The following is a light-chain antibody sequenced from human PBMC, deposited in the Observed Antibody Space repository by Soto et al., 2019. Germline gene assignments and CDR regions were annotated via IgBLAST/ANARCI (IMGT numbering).Light chain of an antibody. CDR3: SSYTSSSSYV. CDR2: EGS. Sequence: QSALTQPASVSGSPGQSITISCTGTSSDVGSYNLVSWCQQHPGKAPKLMIYEGSKRPSGVSNRFSGSKSGNTASLTISGLQAEDEADYYCSSYTSSSSYVFGTGTKVTVL. J-gene: IGLJ1*01. CDR1: SSDVGSYNL. V-gene: IGLV2-14*02.